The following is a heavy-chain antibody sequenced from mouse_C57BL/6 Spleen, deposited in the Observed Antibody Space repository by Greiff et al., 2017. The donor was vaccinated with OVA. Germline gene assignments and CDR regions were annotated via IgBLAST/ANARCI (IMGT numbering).Heavy chain of an antibody. CDR1: GYTFTNYW. CDR2: IYPGGGYT. J-gene: IGHJ4*01. D-gene: IGHD2-3*01. V-gene: IGHV1-63*01. Sequence: VQLQESGAELVRPGTSVKMSCKASGYTFTNYWIGWAKQRPGHGLEWIGDIYPGGGYTNYNEKFKGKATLTVDKSSSTAYMQFSSLTSEDSAIYYCARRDGSYAMDYWGQGTSVTVSS. CDR3: ARRDGSYAMDY.